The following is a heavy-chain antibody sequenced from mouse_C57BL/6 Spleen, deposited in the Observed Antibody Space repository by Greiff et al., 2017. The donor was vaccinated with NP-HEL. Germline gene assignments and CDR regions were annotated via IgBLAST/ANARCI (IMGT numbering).Heavy chain of an antibody. J-gene: IGHJ4*01. Sequence: VQLQQSGAELVKPGASVKMSCKASGYTFTSYWITWVKQRPGQGLEWIGDIYPGSGSTNYNEKFKSKATLTVDTSSSTAYMQLSSLTSEDSAVYYCARSGGSSYGDYAMDYWGQGTSVTVSS. V-gene: IGHV1-55*01. CDR2: IYPGSGST. D-gene: IGHD1-1*01. CDR1: GYTFTSYW. CDR3: ARSGGSSYGDYAMDY.